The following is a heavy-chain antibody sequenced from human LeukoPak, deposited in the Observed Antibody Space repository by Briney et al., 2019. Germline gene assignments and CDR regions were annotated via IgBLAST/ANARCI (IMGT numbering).Heavy chain of an antibody. D-gene: IGHD3-10*01. CDR2: IRYDGSNK. J-gene: IGHJ6*02. CDR1: GFTLSSYG. CDR3: AKDPPLLWFGELLESYGMDV. Sequence: GGSLRLSCAASGFTLSSYGMHWVRQAPGKGLEWVAFIRYDGSNKYYADSVKGRFTISRDNSKNTLYLQMNSLRAEDTAVYYCAKDPPLLWFGELLESYGMDVWGQGTTVTVSS. V-gene: IGHV3-30*02.